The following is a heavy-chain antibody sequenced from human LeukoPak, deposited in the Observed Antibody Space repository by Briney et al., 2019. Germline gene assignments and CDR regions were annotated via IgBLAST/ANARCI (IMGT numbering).Heavy chain of an antibody. CDR1: GYTSTDYY. Sequence: ASVKISCKVSGYTSTDYYMHWVQQAPGKGLEWMGLVDPEDGETIYAQKFQGRVTITADESTSTAYMELSSLRSEDTAVYYCAIHLAAAGSYFDYWGQGTLVTVSS. D-gene: IGHD6-13*01. J-gene: IGHJ4*02. V-gene: IGHV1-69-2*01. CDR2: VDPEDGET. CDR3: AIHLAAAGSYFDY.